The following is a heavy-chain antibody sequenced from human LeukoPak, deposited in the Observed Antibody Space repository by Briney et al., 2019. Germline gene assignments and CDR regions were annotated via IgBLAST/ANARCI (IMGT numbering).Heavy chain of an antibody. Sequence: GGSLRLSCAASGFTFSSYEMNWVRQAPGKGLEWVSYISSSGSTIYYADSVKGRFTISRDNAKNSLYLQMNSLRAEDTAVYYCAKLGGYCSGGSCYLHYYYYYMDVWGKGTTVTISS. D-gene: IGHD2-15*01. CDR2: ISSSGSTI. CDR1: GFTFSSYE. V-gene: IGHV3-48*03. CDR3: AKLGGYCSGGSCYLHYYYYYMDV. J-gene: IGHJ6*03.